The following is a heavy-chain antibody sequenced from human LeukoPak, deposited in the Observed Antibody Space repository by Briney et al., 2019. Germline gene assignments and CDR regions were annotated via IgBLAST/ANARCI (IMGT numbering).Heavy chain of an antibody. J-gene: IGHJ4*02. V-gene: IGHV3-23*01. D-gene: IGHD3-10*01. CDR1: GFTFSSYA. CDR3: AKDAVAPGSGGDYFDY. CDR2: FTSSGGST. Sequence: PGRSLRLSCAASGFTFSSYAMSWVRQAPGKGLEWVSVFTSSGGSTYYADSVKGRFTISRDNSKNTLYLQMNSLRAEDTAVYYCAKDAVAPGSGGDYFDYWGQGTLVTVSS.